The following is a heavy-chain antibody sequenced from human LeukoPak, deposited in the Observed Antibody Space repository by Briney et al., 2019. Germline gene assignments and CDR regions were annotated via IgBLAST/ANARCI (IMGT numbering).Heavy chain of an antibody. D-gene: IGHD2-8*01. CDR3: ANGNRCTSPNCLGYYYFYMDV. CDR2: ISGSGGST. CDR1: GFTFSSYA. Sequence: GGSLRLSCAASGFTFSSYAMSWVRQAPGKGLEWVSAISGSGGSTYYADSVKGRFTISRDNSKNTLYLQMNSLRAEDTAVYYCANGNRCTSPNCLGYYYFYMDVWGKGTTVTVSS. J-gene: IGHJ6*03. V-gene: IGHV3-23*01.